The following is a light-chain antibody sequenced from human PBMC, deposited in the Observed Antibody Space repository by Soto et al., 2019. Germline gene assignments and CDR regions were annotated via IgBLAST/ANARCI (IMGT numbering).Light chain of an antibody. Sequence: QSVLTQPAAVSGSPGQSITISCTGSRSDIGGFNYVSWYQQHPGKAPKVLIYEVTARSSGVSNRFPGSKSGNTASLTISGLQTDDEADYFCISYTIRSSFYVFGTGTKVTVL. J-gene: IGLJ1*01. CDR3: ISYTIRSSFYV. V-gene: IGLV2-14*01. CDR2: EVT. CDR1: RSDIGGFNY.